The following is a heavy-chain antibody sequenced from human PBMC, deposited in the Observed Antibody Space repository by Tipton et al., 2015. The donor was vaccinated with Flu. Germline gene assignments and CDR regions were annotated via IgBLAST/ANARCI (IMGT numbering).Heavy chain of an antibody. V-gene: IGHV3-33*01. CDR1: GFTFSNYG. D-gene: IGHD1-14*01. CDR3: ARDIGTTVFYFDH. J-gene: IGHJ4*02. CDR2: IWSDGSTE. Sequence: SLRLSCAVSGFTFSNYGMHWVRQTPGKGLEWVVVIWSDGSTEYYADSVKGRFTISRDNSRGTLYLQMNSLRGDDTAVYFCARDIGTTVFYFDHWGQGALVTVSS.